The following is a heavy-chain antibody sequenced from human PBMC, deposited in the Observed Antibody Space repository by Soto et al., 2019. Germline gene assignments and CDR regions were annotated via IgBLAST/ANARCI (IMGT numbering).Heavy chain of an antibody. CDR3: ARDQLLATVGTNSYYGLDV. Sequence: GGSLRLSCSVPGFTLRNYSMNWVRKAPGKGLERVSYIDGIGTTIYYADSVKGRFAISRDNAKNSVYLQMSSLRDEDTAVYFCARDQLLATVGTNSYYGLDVWGQGTTVTVSS. V-gene: IGHV3-48*02. J-gene: IGHJ6*02. CDR1: GFTLRNYS. D-gene: IGHD6-13*01. CDR2: IDGIGTTI.